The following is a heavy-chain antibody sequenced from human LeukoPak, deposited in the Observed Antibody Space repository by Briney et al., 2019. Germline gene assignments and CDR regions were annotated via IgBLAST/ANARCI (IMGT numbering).Heavy chain of an antibody. J-gene: IGHJ4*02. D-gene: IGHD2-8*01. CDR3: ARDGGYCTNGVCVFDY. Sequence: ASVKVSCKASGYTFTGYYMHWVRQAPGQGLEWMGWINPNSGGTNYAQKFQGRVTMTRDTSISTAYMELSGLRSDDTAVYYCARDGGYCTNGVCVFDYWGQGTLVTVSS. V-gene: IGHV1-2*02. CDR2: INPNSGGT. CDR1: GYTFTGYY.